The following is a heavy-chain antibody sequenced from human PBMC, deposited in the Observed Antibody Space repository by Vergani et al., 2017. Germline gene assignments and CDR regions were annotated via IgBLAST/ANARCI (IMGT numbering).Heavy chain of an antibody. J-gene: IGHJ3*02. Sequence: EVQLLESGGGLVQPGGSLRLSCVASGFTFSSHAMSWVRQAPGKGLEWVSAISGSGGTTYYADSVKGRFTISRDNSKNTLYLQMNSLRAEDTAVYYCARILTGEWTNDAFDIWGQGTMVTVSS. CDR2: ISGSGGTT. V-gene: IGHV3-23*01. CDR3: ARILTGEWTNDAFDI. CDR1: GFTFSSHA. D-gene: IGHD3-3*01.